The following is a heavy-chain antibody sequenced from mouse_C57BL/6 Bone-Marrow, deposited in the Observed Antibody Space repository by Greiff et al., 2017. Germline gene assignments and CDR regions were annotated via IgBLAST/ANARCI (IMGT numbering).Heavy chain of an antibody. CDR3: ARRDYGWYIDV. Sequence: VQLQQPGAELVRPGASVKMSCKASGYTFTSYWITWVKQRPGQGLEWIGDIYPGSGSTKYNEKFQSKATLTGDTSSSTAYMQLSSLTSEDTAVYYCARRDYGWYIDVWGTGTTVTVSS. CDR1: GYTFTSYW. J-gene: IGHJ1*03. CDR2: IYPGSGST. V-gene: IGHV1-55*01. D-gene: IGHD2-4*01.